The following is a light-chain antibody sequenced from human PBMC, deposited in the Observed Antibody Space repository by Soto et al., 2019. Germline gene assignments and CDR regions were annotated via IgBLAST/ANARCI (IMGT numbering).Light chain of an antibody. CDR2: GNS. CDR3: QSYDSSLSALYV. Sequence: QSVLTQSPSVSGAPRQRVTISCTGSSSNIGAGYDVHWYQQLPGTAPKLLIYGNSNRPSGVPDRFSGSKSGTSASLAITGLQAEDEADYYCQSYDSSLSALYVFGTGTKLTVL. V-gene: IGLV1-40*01. CDR1: SSNIGAGYD. J-gene: IGLJ1*01.